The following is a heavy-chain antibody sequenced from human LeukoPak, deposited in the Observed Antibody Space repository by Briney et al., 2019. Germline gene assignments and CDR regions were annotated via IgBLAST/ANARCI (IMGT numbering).Heavy chain of an antibody. D-gene: IGHD6-19*01. J-gene: IGHJ4*02. CDR2: IYYSGST. CDR1: GGSISSYY. V-gene: IGHV4-59*01. Sequence: SSETLSLTCTVSGGSISSYYWSWIRQPPGKGLEWLGYIYYSGSTNYNPSLKSRVTISVDTSKNQFSLKLSSVTAADTAVYYCARTGYSSGWYFDYWGQGTLVTVSS. CDR3: ARTGYSSGWYFDY.